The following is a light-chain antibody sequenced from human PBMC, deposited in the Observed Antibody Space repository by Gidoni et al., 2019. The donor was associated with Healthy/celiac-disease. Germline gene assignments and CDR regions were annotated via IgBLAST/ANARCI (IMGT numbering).Light chain of an antibody. CDR3: MQGTHWPPPIT. V-gene: IGKV2-30*01. CDR2: KVS. Sequence: VVLTQSPLSLPVTLGQPASISCRSSQCLVYSDGNPYLNLIQQRPGQPLRRLIYKVSNRDAGVPDRFSGSGSVTDFTLKISSVEAEDVGFYYCMQGTHWPPPITFGQGTRLEIK. J-gene: IGKJ5*01. CDR1: QCLVYSDGNPY.